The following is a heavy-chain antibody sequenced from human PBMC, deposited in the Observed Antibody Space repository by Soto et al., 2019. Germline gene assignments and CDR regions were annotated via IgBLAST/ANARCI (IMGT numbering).Heavy chain of an antibody. Sequence: SETLSLTSTVSGGSISSSSYYWGWIRQPPGKGLEWIGSIYYSGSTYYNPSLKSRVTISVDTSKNQFTLKLSSVPAADTAVYYCASPPDYGDYYFDYGGQGTLVTVSS. CDR3: ASPPDYGDYYFDY. CDR1: GGSISSSSYY. CDR2: IYYSGST. D-gene: IGHD4-17*01. J-gene: IGHJ4*02. V-gene: IGHV4-39*01.